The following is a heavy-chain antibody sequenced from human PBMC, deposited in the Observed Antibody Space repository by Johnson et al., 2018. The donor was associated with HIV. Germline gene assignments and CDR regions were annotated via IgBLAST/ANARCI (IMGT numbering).Heavy chain of an antibody. V-gene: IGHV3-30*04. CDR1: GFTFSSYA. CDR3: ARLKNGAFDI. CDR2: ISYDGSNK. J-gene: IGHJ3*02. D-gene: IGHD2-8*01. Sequence: QVQLVESGGGVVQPGRSLRLSCAASGFTFSSYAMHWVRQAPGKGLEWVAVISYDGSNKYYADSVKGRFTISRDNSKNTLYLQMNSLRAEDTAVYYCARLKNGAFDIWGHGTMVTVSS.